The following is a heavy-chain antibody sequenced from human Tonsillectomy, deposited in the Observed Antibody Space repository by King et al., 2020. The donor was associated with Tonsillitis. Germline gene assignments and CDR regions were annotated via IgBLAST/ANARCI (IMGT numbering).Heavy chain of an antibody. CDR3: ARASIYYGMDA. Sequence: VQLVESGGGLVQPGGSLRLSCAASGFSFSDYTMNWVRQAPGRGLEWVSYISRGSSTIFYAASVKGRFTISRDNTRNSLFLHMNSLRDEDTAVYYCARASIYYGMDAWGQGTTVTVSS. V-gene: IGHV3-48*02. CDR1: GFSFSDYT. CDR2: ISRGSSTI. D-gene: IGHD3-3*02. J-gene: IGHJ6*02.